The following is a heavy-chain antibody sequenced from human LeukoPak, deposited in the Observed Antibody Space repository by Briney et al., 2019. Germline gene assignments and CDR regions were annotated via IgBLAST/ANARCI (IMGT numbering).Heavy chain of an antibody. J-gene: IGHJ4*02. CDR1: GFTVSSNY. D-gene: IGHD3-3*01. CDR2: IYSGGST. CDR3: ARASLYDFRSADY. Sequence: GGSLRLSCAASGFTVSSNYMSWVRQAPVKELEWVSVIYSGGSTYYADSVKGRFTISRHNSKNTLYLQMNSLRAEDTAVYYCARASLYDFRSADYWGQGTLVTVSS. V-gene: IGHV3-53*04.